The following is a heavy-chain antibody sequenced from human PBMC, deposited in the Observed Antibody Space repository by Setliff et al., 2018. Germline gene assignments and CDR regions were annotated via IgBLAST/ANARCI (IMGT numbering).Heavy chain of an antibody. Sequence: PSETLSLTCTVSGDSIYNHFWSWIRQPPGKGLEWIGYIYASGSTNHNPSLKSRVTISVDTSKNQFSLKLSSVTAADTAVYYCARGERVGGFDYWGQGTLVTVSS. D-gene: IGHD1-26*01. CDR3: ARGERVGGFDY. V-gene: IGHV4-4*08. CDR2: IYASGST. J-gene: IGHJ4*02. CDR1: GDSIYNHF.